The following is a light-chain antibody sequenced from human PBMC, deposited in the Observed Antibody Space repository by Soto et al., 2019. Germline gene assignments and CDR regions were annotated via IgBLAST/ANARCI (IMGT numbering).Light chain of an antibody. CDR1: QSSSNS. V-gene: IGKV1-5*03. Sequence: DIQMTQSPSTLSASVGDRVTITCRASQSSSNSLAWYQQKPGKAPNLLIYKASSLESGVPSRFSGSGSVTEFTLTISRLQPDDFATYYCRQYVSYPVTFGGGTKVEMK. J-gene: IGKJ4*01. CDR2: KAS. CDR3: RQYVSYPVT.